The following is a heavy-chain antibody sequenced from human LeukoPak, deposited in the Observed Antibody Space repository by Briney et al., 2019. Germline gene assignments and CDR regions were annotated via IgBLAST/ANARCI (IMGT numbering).Heavy chain of an antibody. CDR2: IHYSGST. J-gene: IGHJ4*02. Sequence: SETLSLTCTVSGGSISSYYWSWIPQPPGKAREGIGYIHYSGSTNYNPSLKSRVTKSVDTSKNQFSLKLRSVTAADTAVYYCARYYYDSSGYRFDYWGQGTLVTVSS. D-gene: IGHD3-22*01. CDR1: GGSISSYY. V-gene: IGHV4-59*01. CDR3: ARYYYDSSGYRFDY.